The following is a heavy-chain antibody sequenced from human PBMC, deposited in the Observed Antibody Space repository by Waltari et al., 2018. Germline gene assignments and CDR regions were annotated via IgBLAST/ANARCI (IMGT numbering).Heavy chain of an antibody. J-gene: IGHJ4*02. D-gene: IGHD3-3*01. Sequence: QVQLVESGGGVVQPGGSLRLSCAASGFTFSSYGMHWVRQAPGKGLEWVAFIRYDGSNKYYADSVKGRFTISRDNSKNTLYLQMNSLRAEDTAVYYCARTTYYDFWSGSLSYWGQGTLVTVSS. V-gene: IGHV3-30*02. CDR1: GFTFSSYG. CDR3: ARTTYYDFWSGSLSY. CDR2: IRYDGSNK.